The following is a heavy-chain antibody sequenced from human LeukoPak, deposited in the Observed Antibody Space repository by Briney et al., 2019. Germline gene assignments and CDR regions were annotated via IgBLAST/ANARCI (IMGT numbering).Heavy chain of an antibody. CDR1: GYSFTTYW. J-gene: IGHJ4*02. CDR3: ARPDSTACFDY. V-gene: IGHV5-51*01. CDR2: IYPGDSAT. D-gene: IGHD6-19*01. Sequence: GESLKISCKGSGYSFTTYWIAWVRQIPGKGLEWMAIIYPGDSATRYSPSFQGQVTISADKSISTAYLQWSSLKASDTAMYYCARPDSTACFDYWGQGTLVTVSS.